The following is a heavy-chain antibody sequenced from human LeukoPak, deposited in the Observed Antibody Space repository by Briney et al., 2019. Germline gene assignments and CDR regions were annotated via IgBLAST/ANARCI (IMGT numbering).Heavy chain of an antibody. D-gene: IGHD6-13*01. CDR1: GGSFSGYY. Sequence: SETLSLTCAVYGGSFSGYYWSWIRQPPGKGLEWIGEINHSGSTNYNPSLKSRVTISVDTSKNQFSLKLTSVTAADTAVYYCARHISSWQSTPLDYWGQGTLVTVSS. CDR3: ARHISSWQSTPLDY. CDR2: INHSGST. V-gene: IGHV4-34*01. J-gene: IGHJ4*02.